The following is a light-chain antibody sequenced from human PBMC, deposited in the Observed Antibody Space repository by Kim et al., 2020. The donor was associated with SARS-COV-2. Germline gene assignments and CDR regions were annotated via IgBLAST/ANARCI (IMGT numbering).Light chain of an antibody. CDR2: GAS. Sequence: DIQMTQSPSSLSASVGDRVTITCRASQDIRNDLGWYQQNPGRAPKRLIYGASSLQSGVPSRFSGSTYGTDFTLTISTLQPEDSATYYCQQSYKTPYTFGQGTKLEI. CDR3: QQSYKTPYT. J-gene: IGKJ2*01. V-gene: IGKV1-39*01. CDR1: QDIRND.